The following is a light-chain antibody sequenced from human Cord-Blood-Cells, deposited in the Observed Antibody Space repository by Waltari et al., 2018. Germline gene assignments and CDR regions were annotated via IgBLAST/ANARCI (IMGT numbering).Light chain of an antibody. J-gene: IGLJ3*02. CDR2: SNN. Sequence: QSVLPQPPSASGTPGQRVTISCSGSSSNIGSNTVHWYQPLPGTAPKLLIYSNNQRPSGVPDRFSGSKSGTSASLAISGLQSEDEADYYCAAWDDSLNGWVFGGGTKLTVL. CDR3: AAWDDSLNGWV. V-gene: IGLV1-44*01. CDR1: SSNIGSNT.